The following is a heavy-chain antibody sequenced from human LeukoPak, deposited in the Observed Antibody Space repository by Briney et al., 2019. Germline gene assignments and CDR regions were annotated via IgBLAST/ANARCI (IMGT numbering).Heavy chain of an antibody. CDR1: GFTFSTYE. Sequence: GGSLRLSGAASGFTFSTYEINWVRQAPGKGLEWVSYISSSGSTIYYADSVKGRFTISRDNAKNSLYLQMNSLRAEDTAVYYCARGSHSNKPSYYYMDVWGKGTTVTVSS. V-gene: IGHV3-48*03. D-gene: IGHD1-14*01. CDR2: ISSSGSTI. CDR3: ARGSHSNKPSYYYMDV. J-gene: IGHJ6*03.